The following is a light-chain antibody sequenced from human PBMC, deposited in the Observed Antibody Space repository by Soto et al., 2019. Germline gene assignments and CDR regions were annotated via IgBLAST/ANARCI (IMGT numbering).Light chain of an antibody. CDR2: KAS. CDR3: QQYKSYPWT. V-gene: IGKV1-5*03. Sequence: DIQMTQSPSTLSASVGDRVTITCRASQSISSWLAWYQQKPGKAPKLGIYKASSLESGVPLRFSGSGSGTEFTLTISSLQPDDFATYYCQQYKSYPWTFGQGTKVEIK. J-gene: IGKJ1*01. CDR1: QSISSW.